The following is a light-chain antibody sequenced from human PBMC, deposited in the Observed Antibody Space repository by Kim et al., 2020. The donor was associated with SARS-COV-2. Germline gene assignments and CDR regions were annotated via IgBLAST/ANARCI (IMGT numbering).Light chain of an antibody. CDR2: GKN. V-gene: IGLV3-19*01. CDR3: NSRDNSGDHVV. Sequence: ALGQTVRITCQGDSLRTYYASWYQQKPGQAPILVIYGKNNRPSGIPDRFSGSYSGNTASLTVTGAQAVDEADYYCNSRDNSGDHVVFGGGTKLIVL. J-gene: IGLJ2*01. CDR1: SLRTYY.